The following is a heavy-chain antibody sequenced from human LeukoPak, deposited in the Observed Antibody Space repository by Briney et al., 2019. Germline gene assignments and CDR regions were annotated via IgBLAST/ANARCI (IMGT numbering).Heavy chain of an antibody. CDR3: ARMGGYSYGNWFDP. D-gene: IGHD5-18*01. CDR2: IYYSGST. Sequence: PSETLSLTCTVSGGSISSYYWSWIRQPPGKGLEWIGYIYYSGSTNYNPFLKSRVTISVDTSKNQFSLKLSSVTAADTAVYYCARMGGYSYGNWFDPWGQGTLVTVSS. CDR1: GGSISSYY. J-gene: IGHJ5*02. V-gene: IGHV4-59*08.